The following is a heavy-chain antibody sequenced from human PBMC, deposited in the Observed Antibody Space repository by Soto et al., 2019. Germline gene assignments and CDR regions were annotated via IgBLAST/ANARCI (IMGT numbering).Heavy chain of an antibody. CDR3: AKDFKRQWQARDAFDF. CDR2: IGYSGGDT. J-gene: IGHJ3*01. V-gene: IGHV3-23*01. CDR1: GFTFNNYA. D-gene: IGHD6-19*01. Sequence: GGSLRLSCVASGFTFNNYAMTWVRQAPGKGLEWVSGIGYSGGDTYYADSVKGRFTISRDNSKNTLYIQMNSLRVEDTAVYYCAKDFKRQWQARDAFDFWGQGTMVTVSS.